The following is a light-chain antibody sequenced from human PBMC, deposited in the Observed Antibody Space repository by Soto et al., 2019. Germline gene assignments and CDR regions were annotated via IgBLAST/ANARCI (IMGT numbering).Light chain of an antibody. CDR1: QSLLHSDGNTY. Sequence: DIVMTQTPLSSPVTLGQPASISCRSSQSLLHSDGNTYLSWLQQRPGQPPRLLIYRISDRFSGVPDRFRGSGAGTNFTLRISRVEAEDVGLYYCMQGNDGLTFGGGTKVEIK. J-gene: IGKJ4*01. CDR2: RIS. CDR3: MQGNDGLT. V-gene: IGKV2-24*01.